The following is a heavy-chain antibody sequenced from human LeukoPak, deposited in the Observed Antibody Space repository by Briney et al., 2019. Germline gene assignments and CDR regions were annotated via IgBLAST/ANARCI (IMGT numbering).Heavy chain of an antibody. CDR1: GYTFNAYG. CDR2: IIPIFGTA. Sequence: GASVKVSCKASGYTFNAYGISWVRQAPGQGLEWMGGIIPIFGTANYAQKFQGRVMITADESTSTAYMELSSLRSEDTAVYYCARESPGVTWFDPWGQGTLVTVSS. V-gene: IGHV1-69*13. D-gene: IGHD2-21*02. CDR3: ARESPGVTWFDP. J-gene: IGHJ5*02.